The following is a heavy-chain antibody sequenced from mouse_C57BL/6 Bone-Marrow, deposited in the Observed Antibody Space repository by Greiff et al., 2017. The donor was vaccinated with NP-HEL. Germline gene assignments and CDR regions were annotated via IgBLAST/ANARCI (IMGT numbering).Heavy chain of an antibody. Sequence: QVQLQQPGAELVKPGASVKLSCKASGYTFTSYWMHWVKQRPGQGLEWIGMIHPNSGSTNYNEKFKSKATLTVDKSSSTAYRQLSSLTSEDSAVYYCARFYYDDDGWYCDVWGTGTTVTVSS. J-gene: IGHJ1*03. CDR3: ARFYYDDDGWYCDV. CDR2: IHPNSGST. CDR1: GYTFTSYW. V-gene: IGHV1-64*01. D-gene: IGHD2-4*01.